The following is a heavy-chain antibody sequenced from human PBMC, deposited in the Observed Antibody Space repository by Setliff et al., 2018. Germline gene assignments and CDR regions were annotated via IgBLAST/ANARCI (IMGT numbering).Heavy chain of an antibody. J-gene: IGHJ4*02. V-gene: IGHV1-69*13. CDR1: GGTFSNSA. D-gene: IGHD3-22*01. Sequence: ASVKVSCKAFGGTFSNSAINWVRQAPGQGLEWMGGIIPIRGAADYAQKFQGKVIITADGSTSTAYMELTSLRSDDAAVYYCAREALAYYYDSSGPEGVFDYWGQGTLVTVSS. CDR3: AREALAYYYDSSGPEGVFDY. CDR2: IIPIRGAA.